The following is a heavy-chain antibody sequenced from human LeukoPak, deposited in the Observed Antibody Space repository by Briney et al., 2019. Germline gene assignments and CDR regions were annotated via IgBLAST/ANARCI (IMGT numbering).Heavy chain of an antibody. CDR1: GFTFNNYG. J-gene: IGHJ3*01. Sequence: PGGSLRLSCAASGFTFNNYGMHWVRQAPGRGLEWVALLWYEGSNENYADSGKGRFTISRDNSKNTMYLQMNTLRAEDTAVYYCARRGTPNAFDLWGQGTMVTVSS. CDR3: ARRGTPNAFDL. D-gene: IGHD3-16*01. V-gene: IGHV3-33*01. CDR2: LWYEGSNE.